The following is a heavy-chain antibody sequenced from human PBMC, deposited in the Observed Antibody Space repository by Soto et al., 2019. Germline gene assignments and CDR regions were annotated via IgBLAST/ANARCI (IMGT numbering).Heavy chain of an antibody. CDR3: ARGTGYGDHYYYSYMDV. J-gene: IGHJ6*03. V-gene: IGHV4-34*01. Sequence: SETLSLTCAVYGGSFSGYYWRRIRQPPGKGLEWIGEVNHSGSTNYNPSLKSRVTISVDTSKNQFSLKLSSVTAADTAVYYCARGTGYGDHYYYSYMDVRGKGTTVTVSS. CDR2: VNHSGST. CDR1: GGSFSGYY. D-gene: IGHD4-17*01.